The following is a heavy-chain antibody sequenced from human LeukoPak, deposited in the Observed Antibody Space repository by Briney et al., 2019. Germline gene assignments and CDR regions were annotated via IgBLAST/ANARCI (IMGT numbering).Heavy chain of an antibody. CDR2: IRDDGSNK. Sequence: GGSLRLSCAASGFTFSSYGMHWVRQAPGKGLEWVAFIRDDGSNKYYAESVKGRFTISRDNPINTLYLQMNSLRAEDTAVYYCAKDKYSPFDYWGQGTLVTVSS. CDR1: GFTFSSYG. V-gene: IGHV3-30*02. CDR3: AKDKYSPFDY. D-gene: IGHD5-18*01. J-gene: IGHJ4*02.